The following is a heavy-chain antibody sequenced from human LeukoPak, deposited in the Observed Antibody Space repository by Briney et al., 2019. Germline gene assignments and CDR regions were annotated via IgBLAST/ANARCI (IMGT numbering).Heavy chain of an antibody. CDR3: ARDSYCSSTSCYSEMSYGMDV. CDR1: GYTFTSYG. Sequence: ASVKVSCKASGYTFTSYGISWVRQAPGQGLEWMGWISAYNGNTNYAQKLQGRVTMTTDTSTSTAYMELRSLRSDDTAVYYCARDSYCSSTSCYSEMSYGMDVWGQGTTVTVSS. J-gene: IGHJ6*02. D-gene: IGHD2-2*01. CDR2: ISAYNGNT. V-gene: IGHV1-18*01.